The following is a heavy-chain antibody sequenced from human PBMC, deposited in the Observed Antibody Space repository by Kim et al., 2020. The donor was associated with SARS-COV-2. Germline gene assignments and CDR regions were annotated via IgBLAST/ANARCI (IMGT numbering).Heavy chain of an antibody. CDR3: ARDFTVLTVAGYYYYGMDV. V-gene: IGHV3-13*01. J-gene: IGHJ6*02. D-gene: IGHD6-19*01. Sequence: GGSLRLSCAASGFTFSSYDMHWVRQATGKGLEWVSAIGTAGDTYYPGSVKGRFTISRENAKNSLYLQMNSLRAGDTAVYYCARDFTVLTVAGYYYYGMDVWGQGTTVTVSS. CDR1: GFTFSSYD. CDR2: IGTAGDT.